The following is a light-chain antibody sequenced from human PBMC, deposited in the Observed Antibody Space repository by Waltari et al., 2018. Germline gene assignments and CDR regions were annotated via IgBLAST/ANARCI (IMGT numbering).Light chain of an antibody. CDR3: CSYAGRSTLV. Sequence: QSALTQPASVSGSPGQSITISCTGTSSDVGASNPISWYQQHPGKAPTLMIYEVNKRPSGVSNRFSGSKSDNTASLTISGLQAEDEADYYCCSYAGRSTLVFGGGTNLTVL. CDR1: SSDVGASNP. J-gene: IGLJ3*02. CDR2: EVN. V-gene: IGLV2-23*02.